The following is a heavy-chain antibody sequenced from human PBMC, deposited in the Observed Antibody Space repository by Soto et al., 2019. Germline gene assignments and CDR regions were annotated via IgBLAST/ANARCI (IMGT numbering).Heavy chain of an antibody. D-gene: IGHD3-10*01. CDR3: AKDKLGPYYYYMDV. CDR1: GFTFSSYA. V-gene: IGHV3-23*01. J-gene: IGHJ6*03. CDR2: ISGSGGST. Sequence: GGSLSLSCAASGFTFSSYAMSWVRQAPGKGLEWVSAISGSGGSTYYADSVKGRFTISRDNSKNTLYLQMNSLRAEDTAVYYCAKDKLGPYYYYMDVWGKGTTVTVSS.